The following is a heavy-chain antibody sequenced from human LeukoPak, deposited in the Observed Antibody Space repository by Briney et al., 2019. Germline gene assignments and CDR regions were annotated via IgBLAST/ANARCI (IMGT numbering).Heavy chain of an antibody. CDR3: ARTYSISSPFDY. CDR2: IYYSGST. CDR1: GGSISSYF. Sequence: SETLSLTCTVSGGSISSYFWTWIRQPPGKGLEWIGYIYYSGSTKYNPSLKSRVSISVDTSKNQFFLKLSSVTAADTAVYYCARTYSISSPFDYWGQGTLVTVSS. J-gene: IGHJ4*02. V-gene: IGHV4-59*01. D-gene: IGHD6-6*01.